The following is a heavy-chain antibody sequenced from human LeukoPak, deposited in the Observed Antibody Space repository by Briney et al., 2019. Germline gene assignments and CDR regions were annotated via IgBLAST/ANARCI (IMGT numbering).Heavy chain of an antibody. V-gene: IGHV1-2*02. CDR2: INPNSGGT. Sequence: ASVTVSCKASGYTFTGYYMHWVRQAPGQGLEWMGWINPNSGGTNYAQKFQGRVTMTRDTSISTAYMELSRLRSDDTAVYYCARDWGGYYGSGSYYFDYWGQGTLVTVSS. J-gene: IGHJ4*02. CDR3: ARDWGGYYGSGSYYFDY. CDR1: GYTFTGYY. D-gene: IGHD3-10*01.